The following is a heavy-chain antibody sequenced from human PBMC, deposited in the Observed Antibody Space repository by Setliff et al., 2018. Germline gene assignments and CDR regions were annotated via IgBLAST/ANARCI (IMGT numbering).Heavy chain of an antibody. J-gene: IGHJ6*02. V-gene: IGHV3-11*04. CDR1: GFTFSDYY. CDR3: ARALVPSSLGYYYYVMDV. Sequence: GGSLRLSCAASGFTFSDYYMSWIRQAPGKGLEWVSYISSSGSTIYYADSVKGRFTISRDNAKNSLYLQMNSLRAEDTAVYYCARALVPSSLGYYYYVMDVWGQGTTVTVS. CDR2: ISSSGSTI. D-gene: IGHD3-16*01.